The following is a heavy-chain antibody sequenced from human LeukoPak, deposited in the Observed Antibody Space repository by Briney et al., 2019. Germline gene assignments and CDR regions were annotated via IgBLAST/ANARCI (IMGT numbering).Heavy chain of an antibody. V-gene: IGHV3-23*01. CDR1: GFTFSSYA. Sequence: GGSLRLSCAASGFTFSSYAMSWVRQAPGKGLEWVSAISGSGGSTYYADLVKGRLTFSRNNSKNTLNLQMNSLRAEDTAVYYCAKRADIVVVPAAIGDYWGQGTLVTVSS. CDR2: ISGSGGST. J-gene: IGHJ4*02. CDR3: AKRADIVVVPAAIGDY. D-gene: IGHD2-2*02.